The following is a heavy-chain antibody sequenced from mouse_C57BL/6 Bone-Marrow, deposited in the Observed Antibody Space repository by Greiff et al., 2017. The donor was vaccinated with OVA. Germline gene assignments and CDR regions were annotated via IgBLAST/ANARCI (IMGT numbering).Heavy chain of an antibody. Sequence: QVQLQQSGAELARPGASVKMSCKASGYTFTSYKMHWVKQRPGQGLEWIGYINPSSGYTKYNQKFKDKATLTADKSSSTAYMQLSSLTSEDSAVYYCAREDGNLVAYWGQGTLVTVSA. J-gene: IGHJ3*01. CDR3: AREDGNLVAY. CDR2: INPSSGYT. CDR1: GYTFTSYK. D-gene: IGHD2-1*01. V-gene: IGHV1-4*01.